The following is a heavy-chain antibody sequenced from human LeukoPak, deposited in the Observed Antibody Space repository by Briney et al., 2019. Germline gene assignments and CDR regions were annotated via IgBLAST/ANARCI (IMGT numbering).Heavy chain of an antibody. CDR3: AGDPPRWEVVTPLAI. CDR1: GYTFTGYY. J-gene: IGHJ3*02. CDR2: INPNSGGT. D-gene: IGHD2-21*02. V-gene: IGHV1-2*02. Sequence: GASVKVSCKASGYTFTGYYMHWVRQAPGQGLEWMGWINPNSGGTNYAQKFQGRVTMTRDTSISTAYMELSRLRSDDTAVYYCAGDPPRWEVVTPLAIWGQGTMVTVSS.